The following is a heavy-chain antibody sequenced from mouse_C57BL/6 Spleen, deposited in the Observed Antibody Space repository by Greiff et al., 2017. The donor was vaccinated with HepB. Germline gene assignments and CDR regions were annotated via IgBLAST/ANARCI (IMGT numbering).Heavy chain of an antibody. CDR3: VRDMEYAMDY. CDR2: IRSKSSNNAT. Sequence: EVQLVESGGGLVQPKGSLKLSCAASGFTFNTYAMHWVRQAPGKGLEWVARIRSKSSNNATYYADSVKDRFTISRDDSQNMHYLQMNNLKTEDTAMYYCVRDMEYAMDYWGQGTSVTVSS. V-gene: IGHV10-3*01. D-gene: IGHD1-1*02. J-gene: IGHJ4*01. CDR1: GFTFNTYA.